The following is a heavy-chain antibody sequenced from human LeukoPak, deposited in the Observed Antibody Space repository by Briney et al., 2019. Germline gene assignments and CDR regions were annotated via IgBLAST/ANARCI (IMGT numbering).Heavy chain of an antibody. CDR1: GGTFSSYA. CDR2: IIPIFGTA. Sequence: ASVKVSCKASGGTFSSYAISWVRQAPGQGLEWMGGIIPIFGTANYAQKFQGRVTITADESTSTAYMELSSLRSEDTAVYYCARGGDYSGYDFDYWGQGTLVTVSS. D-gene: IGHD5-12*01. CDR3: ARGGDYSGYDFDY. V-gene: IGHV1-69*13. J-gene: IGHJ4*02.